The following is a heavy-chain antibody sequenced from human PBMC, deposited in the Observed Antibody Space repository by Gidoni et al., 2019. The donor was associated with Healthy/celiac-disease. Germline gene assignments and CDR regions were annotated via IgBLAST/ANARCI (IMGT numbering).Heavy chain of an antibody. J-gene: IGHJ4*02. V-gene: IGHV4-31*03. D-gene: IGHD3-16*01. CDR1: CGSISRGGYY. CDR2: INYRGST. Sequence: QVHLQESGPGLLKPSQTLSLTCTVPCGSISRGGYYWSWIRQRPGKGLEWIGDINYRGSTYFNPTIKSRVTISVDTSKNQFSLKLSSVTDADTAVYYCSKASRGNPFDYWGQGTLVTVSS. CDR3: SKASRGNPFDY.